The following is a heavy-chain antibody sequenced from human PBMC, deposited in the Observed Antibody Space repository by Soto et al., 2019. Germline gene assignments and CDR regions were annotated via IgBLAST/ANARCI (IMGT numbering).Heavy chain of an antibody. D-gene: IGHD5-12*01. V-gene: IGHV1-8*01. CDR3: ARIRGYSGPGAFDI. CDR1: GYTLTSYD. Sequence: GASVKGSCKASGYTLTSYDINWVRQATGQGLEWMGWMNPNSGNTGYAQKFQGRVTMTRNTSISTAYMELSSLRSEDTAVYYCARIRGYSGPGAFDIWGQGTMVTVSS. J-gene: IGHJ3*02. CDR2: MNPNSGNT.